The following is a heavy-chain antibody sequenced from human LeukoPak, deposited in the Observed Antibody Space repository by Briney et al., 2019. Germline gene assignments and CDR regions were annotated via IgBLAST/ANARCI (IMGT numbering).Heavy chain of an antibody. CDR1: GGSFSGYY. J-gene: IGHJ6*02. V-gene: IGHV4-34*01. Sequence: SETLSLTCAVYGGSFSGYYWSLIRQPPGKGLEWIGEINHSGSTNYNPSLKSRVTISVDTSKNQFSLKLSSVTAADTAVYYCARDRKYYYGMDVWGQGTTVTVSS. CDR2: INHSGST. CDR3: ARDRKYYYGMDV.